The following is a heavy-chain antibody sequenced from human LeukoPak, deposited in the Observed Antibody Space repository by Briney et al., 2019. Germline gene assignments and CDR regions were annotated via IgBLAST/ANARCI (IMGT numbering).Heavy chain of an antibody. CDR1: GFTFSSYA. D-gene: IGHD5-18*01. Sequence: GGSLRLSCAASGFTFSSYAMHWARQAPGKGLEWVAVISYDGSNKYYADSVKGRFTISRDNSKNTLYLQMNSLRAKDTAVYYCARDRGYSYGPFDYWGQGTLVTVSS. CDR2: ISYDGSNK. V-gene: IGHV3-30*04. J-gene: IGHJ4*02. CDR3: ARDRGYSYGPFDY.